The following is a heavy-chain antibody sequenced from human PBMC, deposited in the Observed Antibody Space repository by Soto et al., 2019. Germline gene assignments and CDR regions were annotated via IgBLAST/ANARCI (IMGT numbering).Heavy chain of an antibody. CDR3: ARWDALGWFDP. D-gene: IGHD1-26*01. CDR2: ISSSSSYI. J-gene: IGHJ5*02. Sequence: GGSLRLSCAGSGFSFSDFGMHWVRQAPGKGLEWVSSISSSSSYIYYADSVKGRFTISRDNAKNSLYLQMNSLRAEDTAVYYCARWDALGWFDPWGQGTLVTVS. CDR1: GFSFSDFG. V-gene: IGHV3-21*01.